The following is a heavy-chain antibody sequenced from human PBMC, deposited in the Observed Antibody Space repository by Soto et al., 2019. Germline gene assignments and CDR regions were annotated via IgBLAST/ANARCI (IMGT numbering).Heavy chain of an antibody. J-gene: IGHJ6*02. D-gene: IGHD6-6*01. CDR3: AKDRLPARIAARYGMDV. Sequence: HPGGSLRLSCAASGFTFSSYAMSWVRQAPGKGLEWVSAISGSGGSTYYADSVKGRFTISRDNSKNTLYLQMNSLRAEDTAVYYCAKDRLPARIAARYGMDVWGQGTTVTVSS. CDR1: GFTFSSYA. CDR2: ISGSGGST. V-gene: IGHV3-23*01.